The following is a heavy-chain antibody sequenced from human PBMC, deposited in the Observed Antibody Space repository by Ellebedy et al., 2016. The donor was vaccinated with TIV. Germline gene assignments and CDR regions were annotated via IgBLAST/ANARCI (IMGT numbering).Heavy chain of an antibody. J-gene: IGHJ4*02. CDR3: ARQSSNWYHFDS. V-gene: IGHV4-59*01. CDR1: GGSIKNSY. D-gene: IGHD6-13*01. CDR2: FYYSGST. Sequence: MPSETLSLTCTVSGGSIKNSYWSWIRQPPGKGLEWIASFYYSGSTYHNPSLKSRVTMAVDTSKNQFSLKMNSVTAADTAVFYCARQSSNWYHFDSWGQGTLVTVSS.